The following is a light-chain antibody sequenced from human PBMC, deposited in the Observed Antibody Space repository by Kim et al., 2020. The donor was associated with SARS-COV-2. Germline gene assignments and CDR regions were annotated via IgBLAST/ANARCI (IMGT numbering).Light chain of an antibody. V-gene: IGKV1-39*01. Sequence: DIQMTQSPSSLSASVGDRVTITCRASQSISSYLNWYQQKPGKAPKLLIYAASSLQSGVPSRFSGSGSGTDFTLTISSLQPEDFVTLYCQQRYRVPLTFGGGTQGDSK. CDR3: QQRYRVPLT. CDR2: AAS. J-gene: IGKJ4*01. CDR1: QSISSY.